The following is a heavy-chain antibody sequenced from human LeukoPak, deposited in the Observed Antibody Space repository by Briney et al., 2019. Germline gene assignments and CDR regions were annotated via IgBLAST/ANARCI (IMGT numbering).Heavy chain of an antibody. CDR2: IRHDGSDK. D-gene: IGHD3-16*01. J-gene: IGHJ4*02. CDR3: ARDFNWAWDY. CDR1: GFRVTTYG. Sequence: GGSLRLSCAASGFRVTTYGMHWVRQAPGKGLEWVSFIRHDGSDKYYAESVKGRFIISKDDSKNTQYLQMNSLRSEDTAIYYCARDFNWAWDYWGQGALVTVSS. V-gene: IGHV3-30*02.